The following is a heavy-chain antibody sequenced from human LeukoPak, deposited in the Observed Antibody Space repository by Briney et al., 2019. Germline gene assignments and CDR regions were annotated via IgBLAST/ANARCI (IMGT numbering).Heavy chain of an antibody. CDR3: ASASELLPIDY. J-gene: IGHJ4*02. CDR1: GYTFTSYA. V-gene: IGHV1-3*01. D-gene: IGHD1-26*01. CDR2: INAGNGNK. Sequence: ASVKVSCKSSGYTFTSYAMHWVRQAPGQRLEWMGWINAGNGNKKYSQKFQGRVTITRDTSASTAYMELSRLTSEDTAVYYCASASELLPIDYWGQGTLVTVSS.